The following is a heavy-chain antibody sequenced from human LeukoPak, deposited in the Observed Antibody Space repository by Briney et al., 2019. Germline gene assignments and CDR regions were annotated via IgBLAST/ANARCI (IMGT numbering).Heavy chain of an antibody. Sequence: GGSLRLSCAASGFTFSSFALSWVRQAPGKGLEWVSAISNNGGYTYYADSVQGRFTISRDNSKSTLCLQMNSLRAEDTAVYYCAKQLGYCSDGSCYFPYWGQGTLVTVSS. CDR1: GFTFSSFA. D-gene: IGHD2-15*01. CDR3: AKQLGYCSDGSCYFPY. J-gene: IGHJ4*02. V-gene: IGHV3-23*01. CDR2: ISNNGGYT.